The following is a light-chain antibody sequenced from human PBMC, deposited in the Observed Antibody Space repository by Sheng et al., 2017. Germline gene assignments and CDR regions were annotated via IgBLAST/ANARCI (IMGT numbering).Light chain of an antibody. CDR3: QQYGSSPRT. Sequence: EIVLTQSPGTLSLSPGERATLSCRASQTVSSSYLAWYQLKPGQAPRLLIYGASSRATGIPDRFSGSGSGTDFTLTISRLEPEDFAVYYCQQYGSSPRTFGQGTKVEIK. CDR1: QTVSSSY. J-gene: IGKJ1*01. V-gene: IGKV3-20*01. CDR2: GAS.